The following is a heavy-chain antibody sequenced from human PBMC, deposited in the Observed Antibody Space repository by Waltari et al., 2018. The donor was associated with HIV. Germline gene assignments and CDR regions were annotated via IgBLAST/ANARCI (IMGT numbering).Heavy chain of an antibody. CDR1: GFTFSDYS. Sequence: EVQLVESGVKLVQPGGSLRLSCLASGFTFSDYSMNCVRQGPGKGLEWVAYISATGTTIFYANSVKGRFTVSRDNVENSLYLDMSSLRAEDTGDYYCARCETVVTPFINKYLGLDVWGPGTTVTVSS. CDR2: ISATGTTI. V-gene: IGHV3-48*01. D-gene: IGHD2-15*01. J-gene: IGHJ6*02. CDR3: ARCETVVTPFINKYLGLDV.